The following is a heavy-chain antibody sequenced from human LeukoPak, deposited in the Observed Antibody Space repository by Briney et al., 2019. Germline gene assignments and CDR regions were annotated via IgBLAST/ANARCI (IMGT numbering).Heavy chain of an antibody. CDR2: INSKTGGL. V-gene: IGHV1-2*02. CDR3: AGGRGGYNVIDY. Sequence: ASVKVSCKTSGYPFIDYYMHWVRQAPGLGLEWMGWINSKTGGLNYAQKFQARVTMTRDTFISTGFMELSSLTSDDTAVYYCAGGRGGYNVIDYWGQGTLVTVSS. CDR1: GYPFIDYY. D-gene: IGHD6-25*01. J-gene: IGHJ4*02.